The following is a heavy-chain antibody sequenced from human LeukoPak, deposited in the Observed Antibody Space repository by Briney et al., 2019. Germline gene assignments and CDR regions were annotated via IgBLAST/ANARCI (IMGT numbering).Heavy chain of an antibody. CDR1: GFTISNYW. V-gene: IGHV3-7*01. CDR3: ATSPDKYSSSWYSGYFDY. CDR2: IKQDGSEK. J-gene: IGHJ4*02. Sequence: PGGSLRLSCAASGFTISNYWLSWVRQAPGKGLEWVASIKQDGSEKYYVDSVKGRFTISRDNSKNTLYLQMNSLRAEDTAVYYCATSPDKYSSSWYSGYFDYWGRGTLVTVSS. D-gene: IGHD6-13*01.